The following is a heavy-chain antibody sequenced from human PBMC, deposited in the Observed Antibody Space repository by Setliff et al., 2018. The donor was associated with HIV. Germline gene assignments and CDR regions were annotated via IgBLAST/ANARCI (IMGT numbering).Heavy chain of an antibody. CDR3: ARASLYYFDSTGHLFRALGNRGPNGYGFDV. CDR2: TYTSGSA. D-gene: IGHD3-22*01. Sequence: SETLSLTCNVSGGSISSGTYYWSWIRQPAGKGLEWIGHTYTSGSANYNPSLKSRVTISVDTSKNQLSLKLSSVTAADTAVYFCARASLYYFDSTGHLFRALGNRGPNGYGFDVWGQGTMVTVSS. J-gene: IGHJ3*01. CDR1: GGSISSGTYY. V-gene: IGHV4-61*09.